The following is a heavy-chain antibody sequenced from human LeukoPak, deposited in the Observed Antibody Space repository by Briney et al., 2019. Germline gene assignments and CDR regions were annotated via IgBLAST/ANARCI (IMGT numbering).Heavy chain of an antibody. D-gene: IGHD3-22*01. Sequence: TLSLTCTLSGVSSMSGRYYWSSIRQHPGKGLEWIGNIYYSGSTYYNSSLKSRVTISVDTTKNQFSLKLSSLTAADTAVYYCARLRFNYYDIGPWDYWGEGTLVTVSS. CDR3: ARLRFNYYDIGPWDY. V-gene: IGHV4-31*03. CDR2: IYYSGST. J-gene: IGHJ4*02. CDR1: GVSSMSGRYY.